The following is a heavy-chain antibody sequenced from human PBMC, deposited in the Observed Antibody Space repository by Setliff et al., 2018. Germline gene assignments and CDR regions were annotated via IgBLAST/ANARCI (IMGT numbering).Heavy chain of an antibody. CDR3: SRERSRRHCYGGSCDFYYYGLDV. Sequence: ASVKVSCKSSGYIFTDYYIHWVRQAPGQGLEWMGWINPDSGDANYGPNFQGWVTMTRDTSIDTAYLDLSRLRSDDTAVYYCSRERSRRHCYGGSCDFYYYGLDVWGQGTTVTVSS. CDR2: INPDSGDA. CDR1: GYIFTDYY. D-gene: IGHD2-15*01. J-gene: IGHJ6*02. V-gene: IGHV1-2*04.